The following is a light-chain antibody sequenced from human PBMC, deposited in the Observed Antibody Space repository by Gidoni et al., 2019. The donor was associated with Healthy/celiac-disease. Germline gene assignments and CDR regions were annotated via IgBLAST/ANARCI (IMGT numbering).Light chain of an antibody. Sequence: EIVLTQSPGTLSLSPGERATLSCRASQSVSSSYLAWYQQKPGQAPRLLIYGASSRATGIPDRFSGSRSGTDFTLTISRLEPEDFAVYYCQQYGSSPFTFGPGTKVEIK. CDR3: QQYGSSPFT. J-gene: IGKJ3*01. V-gene: IGKV3-20*01. CDR2: GAS. CDR1: QSVSSSY.